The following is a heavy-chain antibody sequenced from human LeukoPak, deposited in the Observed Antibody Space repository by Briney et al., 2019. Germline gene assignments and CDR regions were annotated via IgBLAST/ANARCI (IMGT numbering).Heavy chain of an antibody. CDR3: ARPSIAAAGNVYYMDV. CDR2: IYPGDSDT. J-gene: IGHJ6*03. Sequence: KHGESLKISCKGSGYRFTSYWIGWVRQMPGKGLEWMGIIYPGDSDTRYSPSFQGQVTISADKSISTAYLQWSSLKASDTAMYYCARPSIAAAGNVYYMDVWGKGTTVTVSS. V-gene: IGHV5-51*01. CDR1: GYRFTSYW. D-gene: IGHD6-13*01.